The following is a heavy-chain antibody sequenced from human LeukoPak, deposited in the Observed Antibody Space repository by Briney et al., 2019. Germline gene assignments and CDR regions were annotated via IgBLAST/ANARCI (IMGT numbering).Heavy chain of an antibody. D-gene: IGHD6-19*01. V-gene: IGHV1-2*02. CDR3: ARVRAKEQWLVAY. CDR2: INPNSGGT. CDR1: GYTFTGYY. J-gene: IGHJ4*02. Sequence: ASVKVSCKASGYTFTGYYMHWVRQAPGQGLEWMGWINPNSGGTNYAQKFQGRVTVTRDTSISTAYMELSRLRSDDTAVYYCARVRAKEQWLVAYWGQGTLVTVSS.